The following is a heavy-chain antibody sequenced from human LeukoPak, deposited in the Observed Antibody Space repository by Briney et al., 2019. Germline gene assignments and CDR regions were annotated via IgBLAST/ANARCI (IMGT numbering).Heavy chain of an antibody. J-gene: IGHJ4*02. CDR2: IRYDGSNK. CDR1: GFTFSSYS. CDR3: AKPPTVVTEY. Sequence: GGSLRLSCAASGFTFSSYSMHWVRQAPGKGLEWVAFIRYDGSNKYYADSVKGRFTISRDNSKNTLYLQMNSLRAEDTAVYYCAKPPTVVTEYWGQGTLVTVSS. V-gene: IGHV3-30*02. D-gene: IGHD4-23*01.